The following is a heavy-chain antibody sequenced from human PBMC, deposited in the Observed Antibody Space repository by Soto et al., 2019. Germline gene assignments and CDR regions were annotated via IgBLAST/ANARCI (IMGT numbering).Heavy chain of an antibody. CDR1: GYTFTSYA. CDR3: ARDGPHDYGDPGWAFDI. V-gene: IGHV1-3*01. D-gene: IGHD4-17*01. Sequence: ASVKVSCKASGYTFTSYAMHWVRQAPGQRLEWMGWINAGNGNTKYSQKFQGRVTITRDTSASTAYMELSSLRSEDTAVYYCARDGPHDYGDPGWAFDIWGQGTMVTVSS. CDR2: INAGNGNT. J-gene: IGHJ3*02.